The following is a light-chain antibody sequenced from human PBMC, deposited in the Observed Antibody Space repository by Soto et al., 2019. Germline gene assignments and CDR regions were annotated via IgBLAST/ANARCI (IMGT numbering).Light chain of an antibody. J-gene: IGKJ5*01. CDR3: QQYNNLIT. Sequence: EIVLTQSPGTLSLSPGERATLSCRASQSVSSSYLAWYQQKPGQAPRLLIYGASSRATGIPDRFSGSGSGTDFTLTINRLEPEDFAVYYCQQYNNLITFGQGTRLEIK. CDR1: QSVSSSY. V-gene: IGKV3-20*01. CDR2: GAS.